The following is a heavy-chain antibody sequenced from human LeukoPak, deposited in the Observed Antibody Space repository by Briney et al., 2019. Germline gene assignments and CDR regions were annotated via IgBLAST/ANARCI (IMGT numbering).Heavy chain of an antibody. D-gene: IGHD3-16*01. V-gene: IGHV1-18*01. J-gene: IGHJ5*01. Sequence: ASVKVSCKASGYTFTSYGISWVRQAPGQGLEWMGWISAYNGNTNYAQKLQGRVTMTTDTSTSTAYMELRSLRSDDTAVYYCARDFGGNVTHHGFDPWGQGTLVTGSS. CDR1: GYTFTSYG. CDR3: ARDFGGNVTHHGFDP. CDR2: ISAYNGNT.